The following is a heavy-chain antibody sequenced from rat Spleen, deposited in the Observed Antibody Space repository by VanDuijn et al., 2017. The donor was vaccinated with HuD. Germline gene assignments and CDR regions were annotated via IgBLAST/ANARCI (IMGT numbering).Heavy chain of an antibody. V-gene: IGHV5-29*01. Sequence: EVHLVESGGGLVAPGRSLKLSCAVSGFTFSAYAMAWVRQAPTKGLEWVATISFDGSSTYYGDSVKGRFTISRDNAQHTLYLQMDSLRSEDTATYYCARFFDSWGQGVMVTVSS. J-gene: IGHJ2*01. CDR1: GFTFSAYA. CDR2: ISFDGSST. CDR3: ARFFDS.